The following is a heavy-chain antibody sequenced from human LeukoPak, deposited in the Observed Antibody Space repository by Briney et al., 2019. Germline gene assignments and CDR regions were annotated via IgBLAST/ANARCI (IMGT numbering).Heavy chain of an antibody. CDR1: GYTFTGYY. Sequence: GASVTVSCKASGYTFTGYYMHWVRQAPGQGLEWMGWINPNSGGTNYAQKLQGRVTMTTDTSTSTAYMELRSLRSDDTAVYYCASPQLTGDPHDAFDIWGQGTMVTVSS. D-gene: IGHD7-27*01. CDR2: INPNSGGT. V-gene: IGHV1-2*02. CDR3: ASPQLTGDPHDAFDI. J-gene: IGHJ3*02.